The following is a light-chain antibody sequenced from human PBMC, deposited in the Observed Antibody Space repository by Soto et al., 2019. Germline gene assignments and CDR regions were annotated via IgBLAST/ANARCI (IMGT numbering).Light chain of an antibody. J-gene: IGKJ5*01. V-gene: IGKV1-39*01. CDR2: GAS. CDR1: QSIGKH. CDR3: QQSYSSPTT. Sequence: DIQMTQSPSFLSASVGDRVTITCRASQSIGKHLNWYQQKPGKAPKFLIYGASTLQSRVPSRFTGSGSGTDFTLTVNSLQPEDVATYYCQQSYSSPTTFGQGTRLEIK.